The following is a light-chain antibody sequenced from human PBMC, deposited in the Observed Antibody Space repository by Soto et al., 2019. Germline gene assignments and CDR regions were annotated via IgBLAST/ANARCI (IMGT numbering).Light chain of an antibody. CDR1: QSINNY. J-gene: IGKJ2*01. CDR3: QQSHSTPYT. Sequence: DIQMTQSPSSLSASVGDRVAITCRASQSINNYLNWYQQREGKAPKLLIYAATSLQSGVPPRFSGSGSGTDFNLTLSGLQPEDFATYYCQQSHSTPYTFGLGTKLEVK. CDR2: AAT. V-gene: IGKV1-39*01.